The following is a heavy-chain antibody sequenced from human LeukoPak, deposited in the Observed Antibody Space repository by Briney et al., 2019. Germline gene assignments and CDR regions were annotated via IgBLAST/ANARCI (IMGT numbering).Heavy chain of an antibody. Sequence: GGSLRLSCAASGFTSSTYTMNWVRQAPGKGLEWVSSINGDGRYIYYADSMKGRFTIPRDNAKNSLYLQMNSLRAEDTAMYYCAREGSITMIVVVSENAFDIWGQGTMVTVSS. CDR2: INGDGRYI. CDR3: AREGSITMIVVVSENAFDI. D-gene: IGHD3-22*01. V-gene: IGHV3-21*01. CDR1: GFTSSTYT. J-gene: IGHJ3*02.